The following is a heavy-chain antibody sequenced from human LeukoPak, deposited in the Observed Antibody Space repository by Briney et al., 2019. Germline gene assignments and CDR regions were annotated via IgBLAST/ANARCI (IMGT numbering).Heavy chain of an antibody. CDR1: GDSISSSTYC. Sequence: SETLSLTCTVSGDSISSSTYCWGWIRQPPGKGLEWIGSIYYSGTTYYSPSLKTRVTISVDTSKNQFSLKLSSVTAADTAVYYCARLVSRRGYSFDHWGQGTLVTVSS. D-gene: IGHD5-18*01. V-gene: IGHV4-39*01. CDR2: IYYSGTT. J-gene: IGHJ4*02. CDR3: ARLVSRRGYSFDH.